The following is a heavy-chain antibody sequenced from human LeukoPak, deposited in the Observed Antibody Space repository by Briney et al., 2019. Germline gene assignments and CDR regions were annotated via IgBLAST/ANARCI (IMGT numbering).Heavy chain of an antibody. J-gene: IGHJ6*02. CDR1: GFTFSSYA. CDR2: ISGSGGST. D-gene: IGHD1-26*01. V-gene: IGHV3-23*01. CDR3: AKDSGSYYGMDV. Sequence: GGSLRLSCAASGFTFSSYAMSWVRQAPGKGLEWVSAISGSGGSTYYADSVKGRFTISGDNSKNTLYLQMNSLRAEDTAVYYCAKDSGSYYGMDVWGQGTTVTVSS.